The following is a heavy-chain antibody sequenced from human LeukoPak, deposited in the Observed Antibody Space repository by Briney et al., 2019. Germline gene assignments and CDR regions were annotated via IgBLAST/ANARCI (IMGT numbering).Heavy chain of an antibody. CDR1: GGSISGYY. CDR3: AREEFHYDSSGYYQRWYFDL. V-gene: IGHV4-4*07. J-gene: IGHJ2*01. CDR2: IYTSGST. D-gene: IGHD3-22*01. Sequence: SETLSLTCTVSGGSISGYYWSWIRQPAGKGLEWIRRIYTSGSTNYNPSLKSRVTMSVDTSKNQFFLRLSSVTAADTAVYYCAREEFHYDSSGYYQRWYFDLWGRGTLVTVSS.